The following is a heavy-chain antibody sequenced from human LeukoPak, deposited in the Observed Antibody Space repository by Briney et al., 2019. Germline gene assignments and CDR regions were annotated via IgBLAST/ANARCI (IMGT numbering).Heavy chain of an antibody. J-gene: IGHJ4*02. V-gene: IGHV3-23*01. CDR2: ISGSGGST. Sequence: GASLRLSCAASGFTFTSYAMSWVRQAPGKGLEWVSVISGSGGSTYYADSVKGRFTISRDNSKNTLYLQMNSLRAEDTAVYYCAKDGGDYLDYWGQGTLVTVSS. CDR3: AKDGGDYLDY. CDR1: GFTFTSYA. D-gene: IGHD4-17*01.